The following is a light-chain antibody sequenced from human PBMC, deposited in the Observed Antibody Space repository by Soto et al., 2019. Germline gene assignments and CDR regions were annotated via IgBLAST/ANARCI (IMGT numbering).Light chain of an antibody. V-gene: IGKV3-11*01. J-gene: IGKJ4*01. CDR2: DAS. CDR1: QSVSSY. Sequence: EIVLTQSPATLYLSPGERATLSCRASQSVSSYLAWYQQKPGQAPRPLIYDASNRATGIPARFSGSGSGTDFTLTITSLEPEDFAVYYCQQRSNWPSTFGGGTKVEIK. CDR3: QQRSNWPST.